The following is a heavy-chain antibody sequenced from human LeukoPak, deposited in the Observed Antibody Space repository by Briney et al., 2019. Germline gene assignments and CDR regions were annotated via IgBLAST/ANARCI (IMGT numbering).Heavy chain of an antibody. CDR2: IYSGGST. D-gene: IGHD3-22*01. CDR1: GFSFSDYD. CDR3: ARDGGSGYYASPHFDY. Sequence: HPGGSLRLSCAASGFSFSDYDIHWVRLAPGKGLEWVSVIYSGGSTYYADSVKGRFTISRDNSKNTLYLQMNSLRAEDTAVYYCARDGGSGYYASPHFDYWGQGTLVTVSS. J-gene: IGHJ4*02. V-gene: IGHV3-53*01.